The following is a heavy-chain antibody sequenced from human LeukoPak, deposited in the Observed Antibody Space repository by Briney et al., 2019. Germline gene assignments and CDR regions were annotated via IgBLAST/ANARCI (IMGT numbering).Heavy chain of an antibody. CDR3: ASLYYDSSGYYQICYFDY. J-gene: IGHJ4*02. D-gene: IGHD3-22*01. Sequence: SETLSLTCTVSGRSMSSSSYYWGWIRQPPGKGLERIGSIYYSGSTYYNPSLKSRVTISVDTSKNQFSLNLSSVTAADTAVYYCASLYYDSSGYYQICYFDYWGQGTLVTVSS. CDR1: GRSMSSSSYY. CDR2: IYYSGST. V-gene: IGHV4-39*01.